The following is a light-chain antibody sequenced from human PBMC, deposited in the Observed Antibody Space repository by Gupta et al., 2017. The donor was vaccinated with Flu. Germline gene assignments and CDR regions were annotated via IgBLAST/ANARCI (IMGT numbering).Light chain of an antibody. CDR1: QSISSW. Sequence: DIQMTQSPSTLSASVGDRVTITCRASQSISSWLAWYQQKPGKAPKLLIYKASRLESGVPSRLSGSGSGTEFTRPSRSMKTDDFETDDGQPYNNFGQGTKVEIK. CDR3: QPYNN. J-gene: IGKJ1*01. V-gene: IGKV1-5*03. CDR2: KAS.